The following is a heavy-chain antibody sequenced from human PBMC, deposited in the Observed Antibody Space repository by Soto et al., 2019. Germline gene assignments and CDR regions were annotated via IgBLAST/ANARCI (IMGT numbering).Heavy chain of an antibody. CDR1: GFSFGSYA. D-gene: IGHD3-3*01. J-gene: IGHJ4*02. V-gene: IGHV3-23*01. Sequence: GGSLRLSCAASGFSFGSYALSWVRQAPGKGLEWVSTISGSDGKTFYAGAVKGRFSISRDTSQNTLYLQMNSLRADDTAIYYCARWSYLDYWGQGARVTVSS. CDR3: ARWSYLDY. CDR2: ISGSDGKT.